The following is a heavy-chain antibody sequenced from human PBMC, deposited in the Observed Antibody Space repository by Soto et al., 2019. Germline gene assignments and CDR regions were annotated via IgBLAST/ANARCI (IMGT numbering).Heavy chain of an antibody. CDR3: AKDMGVAVAGSAGFDS. CDR1: GFTFSNYG. Sequence: QVQLVESGGGVVQPGRSLRLSCVASGFTFSNYGMHWVRQAPGKGLEWVAVASYDGRNKYSADSVRGRFTISRDNSKNTVYRQLDRLRTEDTAVFYCAKDMGVAVAGSAGFDSWGQGTLVTVSS. V-gene: IGHV3-30*18. J-gene: IGHJ4*02. CDR2: ASYDGRNK. D-gene: IGHD6-19*01.